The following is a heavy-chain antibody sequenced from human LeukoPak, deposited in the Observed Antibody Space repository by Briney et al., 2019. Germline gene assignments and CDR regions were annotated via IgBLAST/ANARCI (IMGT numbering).Heavy chain of an antibody. CDR3: ARPEGSSVEY. Sequence: PGGSLRLSCAASGFSFSDHFMSWIRQAPGKGLEWISYISGSGSIIHHADSVKGRFTISRDNAKNSLYLQMNSLRAEDTVVYYCARPEGSSVEYWGQGTLVTVSS. J-gene: IGHJ4*02. V-gene: IGHV3-11*01. CDR2: ISGSGSII. D-gene: IGHD6-6*01. CDR1: GFSFSDHF.